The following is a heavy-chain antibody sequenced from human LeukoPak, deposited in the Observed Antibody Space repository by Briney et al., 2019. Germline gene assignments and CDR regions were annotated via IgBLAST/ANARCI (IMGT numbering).Heavy chain of an antibody. D-gene: IGHD3-10*01. V-gene: IGHV1-69*06. CDR1: GGTFSSYA. Sequence: ASVKVSCKASGGTFSSYAISWVRQAPGQGLEWMGGIIPIFGTANYARKFQGRVTITADKSTSTAYMELSSLRSEDTAVYYCARSAVVWFGELLYLYYFDYWGQGTLVTVSS. J-gene: IGHJ4*02. CDR2: IIPIFGTA. CDR3: ARSAVVWFGELLYLYYFDY.